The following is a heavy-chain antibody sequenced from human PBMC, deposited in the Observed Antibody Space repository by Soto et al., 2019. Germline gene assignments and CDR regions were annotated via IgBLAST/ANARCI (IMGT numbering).Heavy chain of an antibody. D-gene: IGHD6-6*01. CDR2: IYYSGST. V-gene: IGHV4-39*01. Sequence: SETLSLTCTVSGGSISRSSYYWGWIRQPPGKGLEWIGSIYYSGSTYYNPSLKSRVTISVDTSKNQFSLKLSSVTAADTAVYYCARDTRIAARVGYYYYGMDVWGQGTTVTVSS. CDR3: ARDTRIAARVGYYYYGMDV. J-gene: IGHJ6*02. CDR1: GGSISRSSYY.